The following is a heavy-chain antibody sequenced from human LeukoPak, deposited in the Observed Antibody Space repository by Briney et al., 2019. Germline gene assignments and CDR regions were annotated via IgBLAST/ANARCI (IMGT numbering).Heavy chain of an antibody. J-gene: IGHJ6*03. Sequence: PSETLSLTCAVYGGSFSGYYWSWIRQPPGKGLEWIGEINHSGSTNYNPSLKSRVAISVDTSKNQSSLKLSSVTAADTAVYYCARGGSYYGSGSYSTLNYYYYYMDVWGKGTTVTVSS. V-gene: IGHV4-34*01. CDR1: GGSFSGYY. D-gene: IGHD3-10*01. CDR2: INHSGST. CDR3: ARGGSYYGSGSYSTLNYYYYYMDV.